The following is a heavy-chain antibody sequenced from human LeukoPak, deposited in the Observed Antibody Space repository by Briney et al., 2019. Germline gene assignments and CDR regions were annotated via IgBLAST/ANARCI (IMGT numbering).Heavy chain of an antibody. CDR2: IYSGGST. V-gene: IGHV3-53*01. J-gene: IGHJ4*02. Sequence: RPGRSLRLSCAASGFTVSSNYRSWVRQAPGKGLEWVSVIYSGGSTYYADSVKGRFTISRDNSKNTLYLQMNSLRAEDTAVYYCAREPSGSLRYLYWGQGTLVTVSS. CDR1: GFTVSSNY. D-gene: IGHD1-26*01. CDR3: AREPSGSLRYLY.